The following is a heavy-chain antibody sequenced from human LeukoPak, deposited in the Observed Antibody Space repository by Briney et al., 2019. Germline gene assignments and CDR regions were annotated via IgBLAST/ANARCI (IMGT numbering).Heavy chain of an antibody. V-gene: IGHV4-39*07. J-gene: IGHJ6*02. CDR1: GGSISSSSYY. CDR3: ARGLTSSAYYYYYYGLDV. Sequence: SETLSLTCTVSGGSISSSSYYWGWIRQPPGKGLEWIGNIYYSRTTYYNPSLESRVTISIDTSKNQFSLKLSSVTAADTAVYYCARGLTSSAYYYYYYGLDVWGQGTTVTVS. CDR2: IYYSRTT. D-gene: IGHD6-19*01.